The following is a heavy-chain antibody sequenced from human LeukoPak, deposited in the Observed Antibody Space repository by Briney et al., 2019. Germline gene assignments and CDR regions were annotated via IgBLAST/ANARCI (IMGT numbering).Heavy chain of an antibody. Sequence: SETLSLTCADSGASISGSGYYWGWIRQPPGKGLEWIGNIYSSGSTYYNASLQSRVTISIDTSKNQFSLRLNSVTAADTAMYYCAKSGGYGLIDYWGQGTRVTVSS. CDR3: AKSGGYGLIDY. D-gene: IGHD1-26*01. J-gene: IGHJ4*02. CDR2: IYSSGST. CDR1: GASISGSGYY. V-gene: IGHV4-39*01.